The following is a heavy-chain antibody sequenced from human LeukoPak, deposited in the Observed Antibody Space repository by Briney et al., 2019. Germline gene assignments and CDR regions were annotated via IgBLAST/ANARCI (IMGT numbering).Heavy chain of an antibody. CDR1: GGSISSGGYS. J-gene: IGHJ3*02. CDR2: IYTSGST. V-gene: IGHV4-30-4*07. Sequence: SETLSLTCAVSGGSISSGGYSWSWIRQPPGKGLEWIGRIYTSGSTNYNPSLKSRVTISVDTSKNQFSLKLSSVTAADTAVYYCARDPVAGRASDIWGQGTMVTVSS. CDR3: ARDPVAGRASDI. D-gene: IGHD6-19*01.